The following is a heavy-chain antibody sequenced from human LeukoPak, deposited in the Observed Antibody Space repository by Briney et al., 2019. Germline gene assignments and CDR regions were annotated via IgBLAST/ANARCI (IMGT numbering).Heavy chain of an antibody. CDR1: GGTFSSYA. D-gene: IGHD5-18*01. CDR2: IIPIFGTA. V-gene: IGHV1-69*01. Sequence: ASVKVSCKASGGTFSSYAISWVRQAPGQGLEWMGGIIPIFGTANYAQKFQGRVTITADESTSTAYMELSSLRSEDTAVYYCAGRSPAMVPHAFGIWGQGTMVAVSS. J-gene: IGHJ3*02. CDR3: AGRSPAMVPHAFGI.